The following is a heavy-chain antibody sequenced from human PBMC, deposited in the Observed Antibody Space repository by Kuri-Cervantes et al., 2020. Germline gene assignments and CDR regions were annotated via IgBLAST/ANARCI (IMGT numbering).Heavy chain of an antibody. CDR2: IYYSGST. CDR3: ARDNNWFDP. Sequence: LRLSCAVYGGSLSGYYWSWIRQHPGKGLEWIGYIYYSGSTYYNPSLKSRVTISVDTSKNQFSLKLSSVTAADTAVYYCARDNNWFDPWGQGTLVTVSS. J-gene: IGHJ5*02. CDR1: GGSLSGYY. V-gene: IGHV4-31*11.